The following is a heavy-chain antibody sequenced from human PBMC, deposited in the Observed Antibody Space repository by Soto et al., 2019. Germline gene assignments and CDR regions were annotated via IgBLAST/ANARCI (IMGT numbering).Heavy chain of an antibody. D-gene: IGHD3-10*01. Sequence: GGSLRLSCAASGFTFSSYWMSWVRQAPGKGLEWVANIKQDGSEKYYVDSVKGRFTISRDNAKNSLYLQMNSLRAEDTAVYYCAFGPSPRRGVRGVMPFDYWGQGTLVTVSS. CDR1: GFTFSSYW. CDR3: AFGPSPRRGVRGVMPFDY. V-gene: IGHV3-7*03. J-gene: IGHJ4*02. CDR2: IKQDGSEK.